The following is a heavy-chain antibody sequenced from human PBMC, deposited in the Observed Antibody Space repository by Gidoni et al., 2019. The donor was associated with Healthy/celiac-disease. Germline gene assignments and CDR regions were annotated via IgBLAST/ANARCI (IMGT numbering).Heavy chain of an antibody. Sequence: QVQLQQSGPGLVKPSNTISLTCAISGDSVSTNSAAWNWIRQYPSRGLEWMGRTYYRSKWYNDYTVSVKSRITIKPDTTKNQFSLQLNSVTPEDTAVYDCASYRSYNDYYYYYMDVWGKGTTVTVSS. CDR3: ASYRSYNDYYYYYMDV. CDR1: GDSVSTNSAA. V-gene: IGHV6-1*01. D-gene: IGHD1-26*01. J-gene: IGHJ6*03. CDR2: TYYRSKWYN.